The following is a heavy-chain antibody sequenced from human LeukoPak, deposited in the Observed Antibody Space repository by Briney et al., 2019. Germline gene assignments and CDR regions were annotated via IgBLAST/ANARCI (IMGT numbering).Heavy chain of an antibody. CDR1: RFTFSNYG. J-gene: IGHJ4*02. CDR3: ARSLDY. CDR2: ISYDGSKK. Sequence: GGSLRLSCGASRFTFSNYGMHWARQAPGKGLEWVAVISYDGSKKYYADSVRGRFTISRDNSKNTVYLQMNSLRGDDTAVYYCARSLDYWGQGTLVTVSS. V-gene: IGHV3-30*19.